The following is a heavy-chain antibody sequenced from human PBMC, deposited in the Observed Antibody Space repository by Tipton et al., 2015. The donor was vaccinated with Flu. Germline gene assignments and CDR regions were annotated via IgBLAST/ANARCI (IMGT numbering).Heavy chain of an antibody. V-gene: IGHV4-59*01. CDR3: ARDTMVRGTIGP. Sequence: TLSLTCTVSGGSISPYYWSWIRQPPGRGPEWIGYIYYSGSTNYNPSLRSRVTISVDTSKNQFSLRLTSLSAADTAVYYCARDTMVRGTIGPWGQGTLVTVSS. CDR2: IYYSGST. D-gene: IGHD3-10*01. J-gene: IGHJ5*02. CDR1: GGSISPYY.